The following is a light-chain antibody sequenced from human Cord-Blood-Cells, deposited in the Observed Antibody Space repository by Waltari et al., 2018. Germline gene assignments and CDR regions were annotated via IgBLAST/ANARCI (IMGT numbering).Light chain of an antibody. CDR2: GAS. V-gene: IGKV3-15*01. Sequence: EIVMTQSPATLSVSPGERATLSCRASQSVSSNLAWYQQKPGQAPRLLNYGASTRATGIPARVSGSGSGTEFTLTISSLQSEDFAVYYCQQYNNWPPKTFGQGTKLEIK. J-gene: IGKJ2*01. CDR3: QQYNNWPPKT. CDR1: QSVSSN.